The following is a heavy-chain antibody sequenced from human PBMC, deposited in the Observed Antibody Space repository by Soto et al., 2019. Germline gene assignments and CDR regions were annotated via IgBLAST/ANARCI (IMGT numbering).Heavy chain of an antibody. V-gene: IGHV1-69*06. CDR1: GGTFSSYA. CDR3: AREGTKVYYYSSGPLDH. J-gene: IGHJ4*02. Sequence: QVQLVQSGAEVKKPGSSVKVSCKASGGTFSSYAISWVRQAPGQGLEWMGGIIPIFGTANYAQKFQGRVTLTANKPTRTANMERRSRKSENPAVYYCAREGTKVYYYSSGPLDHWGQEPLVT. CDR2: IIPIFGTA. D-gene: IGHD3-22*01.